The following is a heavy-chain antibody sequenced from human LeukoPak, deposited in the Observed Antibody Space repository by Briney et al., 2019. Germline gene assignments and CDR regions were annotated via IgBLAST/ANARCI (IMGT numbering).Heavy chain of an antibody. CDR2: FHPSGTT. CDR1: GNSVINDNST. J-gene: IGHJ1*01. V-gene: IGHV4-31*02. D-gene: IGHD5-24*01. CDR3: TKGADDYKTGY. Sequence: PSQTLSLICSVSGNSVINDNSTWSWIRQHPEKGLEWIGHFHPSGTTYYNPSLRSRLTISIDTSNNHFSLEITSMTAADTAVYYCTKGADDYKTGYWGQGTLVTVSS.